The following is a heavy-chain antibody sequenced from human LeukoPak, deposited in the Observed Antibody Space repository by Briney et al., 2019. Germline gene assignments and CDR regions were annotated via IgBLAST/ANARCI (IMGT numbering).Heavy chain of an antibody. J-gene: IGHJ6*03. CDR1: GGSISSYY. D-gene: IGHD1-26*01. CDR3: ARGQWELLGLYYYYYMDV. Sequence: SETLSLTCTVSGGSISSYYWSWIRQPPGKGLEWIGYIYYSGSTNYNPSLKSRVTISVDTSKNQFSLKLSSVTAAGTAVYYCARGQWELLGLYYYYYMDVWGKGTTVTISS. V-gene: IGHV4-59*01. CDR2: IYYSGST.